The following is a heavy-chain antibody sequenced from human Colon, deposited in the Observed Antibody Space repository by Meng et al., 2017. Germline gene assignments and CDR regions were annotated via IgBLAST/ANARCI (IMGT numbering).Heavy chain of an antibody. CDR2: IYSDGSST. CDR1: GFTFSSYW. V-gene: IGHV3-74*01. Sequence: GESLKISCAASGFTFSSYWMHWVRQAPGKGLEWVSRIYSDGSSTSYADSVKGRFTISRDNAKNTLYLQMTSLRADDTAVYYCARVKSGSYFGYWGQGTLVTVSS. J-gene: IGHJ4*02. CDR3: ARVKSGSYFGY. D-gene: IGHD1-26*01.